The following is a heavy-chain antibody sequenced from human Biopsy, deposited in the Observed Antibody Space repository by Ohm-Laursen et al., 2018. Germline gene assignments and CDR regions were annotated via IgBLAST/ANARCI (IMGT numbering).Heavy chain of an antibody. CDR1: SGSISSYY. V-gene: IGHV4-59*08. CDR2: ISYSGNT. CDR3: ATTTMDTSGWYGNYFDS. D-gene: IGHD6-19*01. Sequence: SDTLSLTCSVSSGSISSYYWSWIRQPPGKGLEWIGYISYSGNTNYTPSLKSRVTMSVATSKTKFSLKLFSVTAADTAIYYCATTTMDTSGWYGNYFDSWGQGALVTVSS. J-gene: IGHJ4*02.